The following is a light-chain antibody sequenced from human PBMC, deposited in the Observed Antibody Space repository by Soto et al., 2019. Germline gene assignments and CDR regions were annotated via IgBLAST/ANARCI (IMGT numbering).Light chain of an antibody. Sequence: DIQMTQSPSSLSASVGDRVTITCRASQSITTYLNWYQQKPGKAPKLLIFATSSLQSGVPSRFRGSGSGPEFTLTISSLQPEDFATYYCQQSYSTPRTFGGGTKVEI. J-gene: IGKJ4*01. V-gene: IGKV1-39*01. CDR1: QSITTY. CDR2: ATS. CDR3: QQSYSTPRT.